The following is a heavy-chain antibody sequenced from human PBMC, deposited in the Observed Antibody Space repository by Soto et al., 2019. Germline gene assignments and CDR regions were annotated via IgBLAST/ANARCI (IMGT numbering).Heavy chain of an antibody. D-gene: IGHD6-13*01. CDR1: GGSFSGYY. CDR2: INHSGST. CDR3: ASQGSSSWAFDY. J-gene: IGHJ4*02. V-gene: IGHV4-34*01. Sequence: SETLSLTCAVYGGSFSGYYWSWIRQPPGKGLEWIGEINHSGSTNYNPSLKSRVTISVDTSKNQFPLKLSSVTAADTAVYYCASQGSSSWAFDYWGQGTLVTVSS.